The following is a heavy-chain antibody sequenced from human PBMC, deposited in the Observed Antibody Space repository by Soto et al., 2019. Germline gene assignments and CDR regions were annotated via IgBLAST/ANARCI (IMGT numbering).Heavy chain of an antibody. CDR2: VYHTGRT. J-gene: IGHJ4*02. V-gene: IGHV4-61*01. Sequence: PETLSLTCTVSGGSFKSGSYSWSWIRQPPGKGLEWIGYVYHTGRTSYNPSLKSRVPISMDTSKNQFSLNLDSVTAADTAVYFCARDFAYFDSWGQGTLVTVSS. CDR1: GGSFKSGSYS. D-gene: IGHD3-3*01. CDR3: ARDFAYFDS.